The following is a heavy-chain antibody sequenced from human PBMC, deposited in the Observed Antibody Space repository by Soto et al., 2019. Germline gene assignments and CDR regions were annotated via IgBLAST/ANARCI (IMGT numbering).Heavy chain of an antibody. Sequence: GGSLTLSCPASGVTCSSYGMHRVRQAPGKGLEWVAVISYDGSNKYYADSVKGRFTISRDNSKNTLYLQMNSLRAEDTAVYYCAKDLGPGIAVAGTLFDYWGQGTLVTVSS. V-gene: IGHV3-30*18. CDR1: GVTCSSYG. J-gene: IGHJ4*02. D-gene: IGHD6-19*01. CDR2: ISYDGSNK. CDR3: AKDLGPGIAVAGTLFDY.